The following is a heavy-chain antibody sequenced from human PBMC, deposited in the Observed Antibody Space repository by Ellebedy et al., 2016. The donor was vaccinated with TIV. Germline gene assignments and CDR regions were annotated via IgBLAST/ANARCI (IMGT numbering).Heavy chain of an antibody. CDR3: ARGSGSYDY. Sequence: ASVKVSCKASGYTFTSYYMHWVRQAPGQGLEWMGIINPSGGSTSYAQKFQGRVTMTRDTSISTAYMELSRLRSDDAAVYYCARGSGSYDYWGQGTLVTVSS. J-gene: IGHJ4*02. V-gene: IGHV1-46*01. D-gene: IGHD1-26*01. CDR2: INPSGGST. CDR1: GYTFTSYY.